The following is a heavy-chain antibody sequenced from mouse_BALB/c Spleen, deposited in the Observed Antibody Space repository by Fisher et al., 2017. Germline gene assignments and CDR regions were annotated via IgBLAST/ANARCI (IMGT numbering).Heavy chain of an antibody. CDR3: TRYRYDVSDFDY. J-gene: IGHJ2*01. V-gene: IGHV1-5*01. D-gene: IGHD2-14*01. Sequence: KFKGKATLTAVTSTSTAYMELSSLTNEDSAVYYCTRYRYDVSDFDYWGQGTTLTVSS.